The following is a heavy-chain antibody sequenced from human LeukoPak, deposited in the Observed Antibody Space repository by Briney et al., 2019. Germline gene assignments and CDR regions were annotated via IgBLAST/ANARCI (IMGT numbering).Heavy chain of an antibody. D-gene: IGHD6-6*01. CDR2: IYYSGST. J-gene: IGHJ5*02. V-gene: IGHV4-39*01. CDR1: GGSISSSSYY. Sequence: SETLSLTCTVSGGSISSSSYYWGWIRQPPGKVLEWIGSIYYSGSTYYNPSLKSRVTISVDTSKNQFSLKLSSVTAADTAVYYCARGRYSSSWRWFDPWGQGTLVTVSS. CDR3: ARGRYSSSWRWFDP.